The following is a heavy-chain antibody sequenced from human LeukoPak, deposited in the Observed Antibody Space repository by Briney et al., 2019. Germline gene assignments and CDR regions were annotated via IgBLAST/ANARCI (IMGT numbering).Heavy chain of an antibody. J-gene: IGHJ4*02. V-gene: IGHV4-59*01. CDR1: GGSISSYY. D-gene: IGHD4-17*01. CDR2: IYYSGST. Sequence: SETLSLTCTVSGGSISSYYWSWIRQPPGKGLEWSGYIYYSGSTNYNPSLKSRVTISVDTSKNQFSLKLSSVTAADTALYYCARDLYGDLYFDYWGQGTLVTVSS. CDR3: ARDLYGDLYFDY.